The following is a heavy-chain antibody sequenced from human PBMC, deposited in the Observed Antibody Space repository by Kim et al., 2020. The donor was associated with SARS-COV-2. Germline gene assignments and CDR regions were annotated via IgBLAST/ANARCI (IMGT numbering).Heavy chain of an antibody. D-gene: IGHD6-13*01. CDR1: GGPINSPTYY. Sequence: SETLSLTCSVAGGPINSPTYYWGWVRQPPGKGLEWLASLYYSGTTYYNPSLRSRVTMSGDTSENQFSLILRSLTAPDTAKYFCARRGGGSYSSSWVYGMDVWGEGTTVTVSS. CDR2: LYYSGTT. CDR3: ARRGGGSYSSSWVYGMDV. V-gene: IGHV4-39*01. J-gene: IGHJ6*04.